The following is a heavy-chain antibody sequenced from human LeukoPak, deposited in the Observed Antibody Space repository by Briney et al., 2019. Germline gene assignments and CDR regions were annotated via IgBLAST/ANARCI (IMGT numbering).Heavy chain of an antibody. J-gene: IGHJ5*02. Sequence: GGSLRLSCAASGFTFSSYAMSWVRQAPGKGLEWVSAISGSGGSTYYADSVKGRFTISRDNSNNTLYLQINSLRAEDTAVYYCAKTPSLWWFDPWGQGTLVTVSS. CDR3: AKTPSLWWFDP. V-gene: IGHV3-23*01. CDR1: GFTFSSYA. D-gene: IGHD3-16*02. CDR2: ISGSGGST.